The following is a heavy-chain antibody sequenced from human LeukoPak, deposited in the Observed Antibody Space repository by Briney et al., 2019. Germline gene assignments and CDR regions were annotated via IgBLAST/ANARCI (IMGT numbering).Heavy chain of an antibody. J-gene: IGHJ4*02. D-gene: IGHD6-6*01. CDR3: ARYHEQLEGLDY. CDR1: GYTFTGYY. CDR2: INPNSGGT. V-gene: IGHV1-2*02. Sequence: APVKVSCKASGYTFTGYYMHWVRQAPGQGLEWMGWINPNSGGTNYAQKFQGRVTMTRDTSISTAYMELSRLRSDDTAVYYCARYHEQLEGLDYWGQGTLVTVSS.